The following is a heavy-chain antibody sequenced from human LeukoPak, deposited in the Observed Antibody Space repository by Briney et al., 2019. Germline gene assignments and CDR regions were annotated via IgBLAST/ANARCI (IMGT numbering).Heavy chain of an antibody. CDR1: GYTFTSYY. CDR2: INPSGGST. J-gene: IGHJ3*02. V-gene: IGHV1-46*01. CDR3: ARPTTVGNAFHI. D-gene: IGHD4-23*01. Sequence: ASVKVSCKTSGYTFTSYYIHWVRQPPGQGLEWMGIINPSGGSTAYAQKFQGRVTMTRDTSTHTVYMELSSLRSEDTAVYYCARPTTVGNAFHIWGQGTMVTVSS.